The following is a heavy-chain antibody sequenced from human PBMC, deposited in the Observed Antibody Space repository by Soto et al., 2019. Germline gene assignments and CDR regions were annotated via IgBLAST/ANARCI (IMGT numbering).Heavy chain of an antibody. D-gene: IGHD3-3*01. CDR2: SYYRGST. CDR3: AIADGFGVVTPLFEY. J-gene: IGHJ4*02. V-gene: IGHV4-39*01. Sequence: SETLSLTCTVSGGSISSRSHYWGWIRQSPGKHLEWIGSSYYRGSTHYNPSLKTRVTISVDTSKNQVSLKVYSVTAADTAVYYCAIADGFGVVTPLFEYWGQGSRVTVSS. CDR1: GGSISSRSHY.